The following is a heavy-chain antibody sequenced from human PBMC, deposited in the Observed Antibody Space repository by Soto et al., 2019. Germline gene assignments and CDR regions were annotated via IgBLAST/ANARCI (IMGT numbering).Heavy chain of an antibody. CDR1: GYTFTSYG. CDR2: ISAYNGNT. J-gene: IGHJ6*02. D-gene: IGHD2-2*01. Sequence: ASVKVSCKASGYTFTSYGISWVRQAPGQGLEWMGWISAYNGNTNYAQKLQGRVTMTTDTSTSTAYMELRSLRSDDTAVYYCARDVVVPAAIGGYDYYYYYGMDVWGQGTTFTVSS. V-gene: IGHV1-18*04. CDR3: ARDVVVPAAIGGYDYYYYYGMDV.